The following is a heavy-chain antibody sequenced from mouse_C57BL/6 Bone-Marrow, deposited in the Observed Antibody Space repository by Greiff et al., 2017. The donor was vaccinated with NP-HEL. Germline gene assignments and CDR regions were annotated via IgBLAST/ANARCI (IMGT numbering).Heavy chain of an antibody. J-gene: IGHJ4*01. V-gene: IGHV2-9-1*01. CDR3: ARICPLYYYAMDY. D-gene: IGHD6-5*01. Sequence: VQLQESGPGLVAPSQSLSITCTVSGFSFTSYAISWVRQPPGKGLEWLGVIWTGGGTNYNSALKSRLSISKDNSKSQVFLKMNSLQTDDTARYYCARICPLYYYAMDYWGQGTSVTVSS. CDR1: GFSFTSYA. CDR2: IWTGGGT.